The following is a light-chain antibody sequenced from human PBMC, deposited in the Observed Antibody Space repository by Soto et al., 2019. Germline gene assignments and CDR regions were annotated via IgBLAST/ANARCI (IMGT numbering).Light chain of an antibody. CDR2: AAS. J-gene: IGKJ5*01. Sequence: AIRMTQSPSSLSASTGDRVTITCRASQGISSYLDWYQQKPGKAPKLLLYAASTLQSGVPSRFSGSGSGTDFTLTISCLQSEDFATYYCQQYYSYPITFGQGTRLEIK. V-gene: IGKV1-8*01. CDR1: QGISSY. CDR3: QQYYSYPIT.